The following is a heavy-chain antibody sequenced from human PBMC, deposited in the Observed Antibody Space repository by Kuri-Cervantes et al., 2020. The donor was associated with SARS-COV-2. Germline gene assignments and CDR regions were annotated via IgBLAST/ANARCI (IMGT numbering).Heavy chain of an antibody. Sequence: GESLKISCAASGFTFSSHSMNWVRQAPGKGLELVSSISSSISYIYDADSVKGRFTISRDNAKNSLYLQMNSLRAEDTAVYYCARVAAAGGLDYWGQGTLVTVSS. V-gene: IGHV3-21*01. CDR2: ISSSISYI. D-gene: IGHD6-13*01. CDR3: ARVAAAGGLDY. J-gene: IGHJ4*02. CDR1: GFTFSSHS.